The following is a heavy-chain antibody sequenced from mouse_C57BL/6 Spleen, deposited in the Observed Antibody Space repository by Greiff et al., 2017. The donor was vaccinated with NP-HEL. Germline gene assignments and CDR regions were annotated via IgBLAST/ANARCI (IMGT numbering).Heavy chain of an antibody. Sequence: QVQLQQPGAELVMPGASVKLSCKASGYTFTSYWMHWVKQRPGQGLEWIGEIDPSDSYTNYNQKFKGKSTLTVDKSSSTAYMQRSSLTSEDSAVYYCARRRDYYFDYWGQGTTLTVSS. CDR2: IDPSDSYT. J-gene: IGHJ2*01. V-gene: IGHV1-69*01. CDR1: GYTFTSYW. CDR3: ARRRDYYFDY.